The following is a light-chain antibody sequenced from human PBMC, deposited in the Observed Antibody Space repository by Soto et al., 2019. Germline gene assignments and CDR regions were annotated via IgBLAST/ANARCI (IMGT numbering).Light chain of an antibody. CDR2: DAS. V-gene: IGKV1-5*01. Sequence: DIQMTQSPSTLSASVGDRVTITCRASQSISSWLAWYQQKPGKAPKLLIYDASSLESGVPSRFSGSGSGTEFTLTISSLQPDDFATYYCQQYISYLFTFGPGTKVDIK. CDR3: QQYISYLFT. J-gene: IGKJ3*01. CDR1: QSISSW.